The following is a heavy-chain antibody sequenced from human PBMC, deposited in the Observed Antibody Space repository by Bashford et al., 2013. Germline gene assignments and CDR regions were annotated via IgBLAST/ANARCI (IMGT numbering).Heavy chain of an antibody. CDR3: ARDSGDSRSWYFLH. D-gene: IGHD6-13*01. V-gene: IGHV1-3*04. CDR2: ISTDQGDT. CDR1: GYTFTSNA. Sequence: VASVKVSCKASGYTFTSNAIHWVRQAPGQRLEWMAWISTDQGDTRYSQKFQGRVTISRDTSATTAYLEVNSLRSEDTAVYYCARDSGDSRSWYFLHWGQGPWSPSPQ. J-gene: IGHJ1*01.